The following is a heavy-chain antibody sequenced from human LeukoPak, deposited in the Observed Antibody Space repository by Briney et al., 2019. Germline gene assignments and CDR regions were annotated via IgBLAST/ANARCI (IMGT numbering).Heavy chain of an antibody. V-gene: IGHV1-8*01. CDR1: GYTFTSYD. D-gene: IGHD6-19*01. J-gene: IGHJ4*02. CDR3: ARDSGQAASGDY. Sequence: ASVKVSCKASGYTFTSYDINWVRQATGQGREWMGGMNPNSGKRGYAQKFQGRVTMTRNTSISTAYMDLSSLRSEDTAVYYCARDSGQAASGDYWGQGTLVTVSS. CDR2: MNPNSGKR.